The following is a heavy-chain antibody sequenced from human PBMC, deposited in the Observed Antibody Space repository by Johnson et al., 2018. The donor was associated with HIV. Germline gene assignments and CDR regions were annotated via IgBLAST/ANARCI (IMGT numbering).Heavy chain of an antibody. CDR3: AKANYYSEFGVFDDAFDI. D-gene: IGHD3-22*01. CDR2: ISSSGSTI. J-gene: IGHJ3*02. Sequence: HVQLVESGGGVVQPGRSLRLSCAASGFTFSDYYMSWIRQAPGKGLEWVSYISSSGSTIYYADSVKGRFTISRDNAKNSLYLQMNSLRAEDTAVYYCAKANYYSEFGVFDDAFDIWGQGTMVTVSS. V-gene: IGHV3-11*04. CDR1: GFTFSDYY.